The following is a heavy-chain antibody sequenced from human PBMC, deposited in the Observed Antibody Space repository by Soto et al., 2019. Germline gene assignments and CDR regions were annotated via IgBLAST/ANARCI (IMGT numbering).Heavy chain of an antibody. CDR1: GGSISSGGYY. CDR3: ARGLVTRPTGLWSTREYYYYGMEV. Sequence: PSETLSLTCTVSGGSISSGGYYWSWIRQHPGKGLEWIGYIYYSGSTYYNPSLKSRVTISVDTSKNQFSLKLSSVTAADTAVYYCARGLVTRPTGLWSTREYYYYGMEVWGQGTTVTVSS. CDR2: IYYSGST. D-gene: IGHD2-21*01. V-gene: IGHV4-31*03. J-gene: IGHJ6*02.